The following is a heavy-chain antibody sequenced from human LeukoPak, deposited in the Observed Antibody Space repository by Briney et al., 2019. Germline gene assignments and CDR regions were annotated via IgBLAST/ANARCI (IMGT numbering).Heavy chain of an antibody. CDR1: GGSISSSSYY. D-gene: IGHD2-15*01. Sequence: SETLSLTCTVSGGSISSSSYYWGWIRQPPGKGLEWIGSIYYSGSTHYNPSLKSRVTISVDTSKNQFSLKLSSVTAADTAVYYCAREVAHFDYWGQGTLVTVSS. CDR3: AREVAHFDY. J-gene: IGHJ4*02. V-gene: IGHV4-39*07. CDR2: IYYSGST.